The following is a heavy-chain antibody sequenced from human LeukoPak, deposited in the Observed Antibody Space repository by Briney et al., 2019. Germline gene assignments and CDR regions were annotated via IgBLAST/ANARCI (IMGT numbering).Heavy chain of an antibody. CDR1: GFTFSSYG. CDR2: ISYDGGNK. V-gene: IGHV3-30*03. Sequence: PGRSLRLSCAASGFTFSSYGMHWVRQAPGKGLEWVAVISYDGGNKYYADSVKGRFTISRDNSKNTVYLQMNSLRAEDTALYYCASGGLSSSWYLHYWGQGTLVTVSS. CDR3: ASGGLSSSWYLHY. D-gene: IGHD6-13*01. J-gene: IGHJ4*02.